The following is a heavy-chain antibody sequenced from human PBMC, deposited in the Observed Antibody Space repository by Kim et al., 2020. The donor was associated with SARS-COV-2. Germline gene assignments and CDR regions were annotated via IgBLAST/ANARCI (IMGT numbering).Heavy chain of an antibody. D-gene: IGHD1-26*01. CDR2: ISSSSSTI. V-gene: IGHV3-48*04. CDR3: ARESRGSYLTYYYGMDV. Sequence: GGSLRLSCAASGFTFSSYSMNWVRQAPGKGLEWVSYISSSSSTIYYADSVKGRFTISRDNAKNSLYPQMNSLRAEDTAVYYCARESRGSYLTYYYGMDVWGQGTTVTVSS. CDR1: GFTFSSYS. J-gene: IGHJ6*02.